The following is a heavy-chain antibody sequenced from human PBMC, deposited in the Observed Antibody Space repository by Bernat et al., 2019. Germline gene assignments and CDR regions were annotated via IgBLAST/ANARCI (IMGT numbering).Heavy chain of an antibody. CDR2: IYHSGST. V-gene: IGHV4-38-2*01. Sequence: QVQLQEPGPGLVKPSETLSLTCAVSGYAISSGYYWGWFRQPPGKGLEWIGSIYHSGSTYYNPSLKSRVTISVDTSKNQFALKLSSVTAADTAVYYCERVDTAMVGGFDPWGQRTLVTVSS. J-gene: IGHJ5*02. CDR1: GYAISSGYY. D-gene: IGHD5-18*01. CDR3: ERVDTAMVGGFDP.